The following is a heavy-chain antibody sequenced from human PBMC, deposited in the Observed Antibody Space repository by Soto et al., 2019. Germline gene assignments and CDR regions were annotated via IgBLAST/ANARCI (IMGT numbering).Heavy chain of an antibody. D-gene: IGHD2-15*01. CDR1: GYTFTGYY. CDR3: ARGVVVVVAVTDYYCGMDV. J-gene: IGHJ6*02. Sequence: ASVKVSCKASGYTFTGYYMHWVRQAPGQGLEWMGWINPNSGGTNYAQKFQGRVTMTRDTSISTAYIELSRLRSDDTAVYYCARGVVVVVAVTDYYCGMDVWGQGTTVTVSS. V-gene: IGHV1-2*02. CDR2: INPNSGGT.